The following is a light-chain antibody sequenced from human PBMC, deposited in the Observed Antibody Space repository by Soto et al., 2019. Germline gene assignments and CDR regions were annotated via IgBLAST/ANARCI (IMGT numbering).Light chain of an antibody. V-gene: IGLV1-40*01. CDR2: GNI. J-gene: IGLJ3*02. CDR1: STNIGAGFD. CDR3: QSYDSSLSGRGV. Sequence: QSVLTQPPSVSGAPGQRVTISCTGSSTNIGAGFDVHWYQQIPGTAPKLLIYGNINRPPGVPDRFSGSKSGTSASLAITGLQAEDEADYYCQSYDSSLSGRGVFGGGTKLTVL.